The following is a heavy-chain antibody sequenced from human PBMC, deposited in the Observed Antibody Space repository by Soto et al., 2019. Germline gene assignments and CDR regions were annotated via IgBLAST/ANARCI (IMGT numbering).Heavy chain of an antibody. CDR3: AKDWRWEQQIYGMNV. D-gene: IGHD1-26*01. J-gene: IGHJ6*02. CDR1: DFSFRNYG. CDR2: ISYDGRNK. V-gene: IGHV3-30*18. Sequence: GGSLRLSCVASDFSFRNYGMHWVRQAPGKGLEWVADISYDGRNKYYAESVKGRFTISRDNSKNTLYLQMNSLRTEDTAVYYCAKDWRWEQQIYGMNVWGQGTTVT.